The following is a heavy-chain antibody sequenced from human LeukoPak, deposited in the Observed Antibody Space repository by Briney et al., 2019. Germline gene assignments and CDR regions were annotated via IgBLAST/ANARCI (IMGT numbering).Heavy chain of an antibody. Sequence: ASVKVSCKASGYTFTGYYMHWVRQAPGQGLEWMGWINPNNGGTNYAQKFQGRVTMTRDTSISTAYMELSRLTSDDTAVYYCARGRGTTSSNFDYRGQGNLVTVSS. V-gene: IGHV1-2*02. CDR2: INPNNGGT. CDR1: GYTFTGYY. J-gene: IGHJ4*02. CDR3: ARGRGTTSSNFDY. D-gene: IGHD2-2*01.